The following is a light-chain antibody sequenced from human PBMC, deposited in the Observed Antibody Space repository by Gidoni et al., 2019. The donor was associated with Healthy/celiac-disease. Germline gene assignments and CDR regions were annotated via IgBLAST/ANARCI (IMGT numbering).Light chain of an antibody. CDR1: QSISSW. Sequence: DIQMTQSPSTLSASVGDRVTITCRASQSISSWLAWYQQKPGKAPKLLIYKASSLESGVPSRFSVSGSGTEFTLTISSLQPDDFATYYCQQYNIYSPWTFGQGTKVEIK. V-gene: IGKV1-5*03. J-gene: IGKJ1*01. CDR3: QQYNIYSPWT. CDR2: KAS.